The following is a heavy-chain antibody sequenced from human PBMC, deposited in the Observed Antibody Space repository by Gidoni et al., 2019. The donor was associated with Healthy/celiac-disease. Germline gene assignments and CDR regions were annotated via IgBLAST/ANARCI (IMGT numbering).Heavy chain of an antibody. J-gene: IGHJ4*02. CDR3: ATGYSSSPPYTYFDY. CDR2: ISGSGGST. V-gene: IGHV3-23*01. Sequence: EVQLLESGGGLVQPGGSLRLSCSASGFTFSSYAMSWVRQAPGKGLEWVSAISGSGGSTYYADSVKGRFTISRDNSKNTLYLQMNSLRAEDTAVYYCATGYSSSPPYTYFDYWGQGTLVTVSS. D-gene: IGHD6-13*01. CDR1: GFTFSSYA.